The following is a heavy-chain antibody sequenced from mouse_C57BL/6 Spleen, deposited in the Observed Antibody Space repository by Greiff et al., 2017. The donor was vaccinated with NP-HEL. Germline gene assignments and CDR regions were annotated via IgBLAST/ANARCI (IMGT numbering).Heavy chain of an antibody. CDR2: IYPRSGNT. CDR3: ASHYDYDGTWFAY. Sequence: QVHVKQSGAELARPGASVKLSCKASGYTFTSYGISWVKQRTGQGLEWIGEIYPRSGNTYYHEKFKGKATLTADKSSSTAYMELRSLTSEDSAFCFCASHYDYDGTWFAYWGQGTLVTVSA. D-gene: IGHD2-4*01. CDR1: GYTFTSYG. V-gene: IGHV1-81*01. J-gene: IGHJ3*01.